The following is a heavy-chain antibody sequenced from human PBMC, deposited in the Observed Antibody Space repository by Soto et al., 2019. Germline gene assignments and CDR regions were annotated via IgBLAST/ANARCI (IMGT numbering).Heavy chain of an antibody. V-gene: IGHV3-23*01. Sequence: GGSLRLSCAASGFTFSSYAMSWVRQAPGKGLEWVSAISGSGGSTYYADSVKGRFTISRDNSKNTLYLQMNSLRAEDTAVYYCAKDLVQGVMSRSGYDRDYWGQGTLVTVSS. CDR2: ISGSGGST. CDR3: AKDLVQGVMSRSGYDRDY. J-gene: IGHJ4*02. CDR1: GFTFSSYA. D-gene: IGHD5-12*01.